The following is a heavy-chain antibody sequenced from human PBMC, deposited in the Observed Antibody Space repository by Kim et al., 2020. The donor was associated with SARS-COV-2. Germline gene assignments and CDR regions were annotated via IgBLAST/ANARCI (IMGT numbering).Heavy chain of an antibody. D-gene: IGHD6-13*01. CDR3: ARGRDSRNWFDP. V-gene: IGHV3-21*01. Sequence: YYADSVKGRFTISRDNAKNSLYLQMNSLRAEDTAVYYCARGRDSRNWFDPWGQGTLVTVSS. J-gene: IGHJ5*02.